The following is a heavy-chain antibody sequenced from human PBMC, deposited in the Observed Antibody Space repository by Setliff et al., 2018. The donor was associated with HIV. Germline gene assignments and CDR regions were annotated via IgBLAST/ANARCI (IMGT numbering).Heavy chain of an antibody. J-gene: IGHJ4*02. CDR2: INPDSRGT. CDR1: GYAFTDYS. V-gene: IGHV1-2*06. D-gene: IGHD6-13*01. CDR3: ARGVKGIATTGKYYFDY. Sequence: ASVKVSCKTTGYAFTDYSIHWVRQAPGQGLEWVGRINPDSRGTNYAQTFQGRVTMTRDTSVSTAYMELSRLKSDDTAVFYCARGVKGIATTGKYYFDYWGQGTLVTVSS.